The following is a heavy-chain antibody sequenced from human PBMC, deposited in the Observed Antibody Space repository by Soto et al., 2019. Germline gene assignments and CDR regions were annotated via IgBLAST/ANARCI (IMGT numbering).Heavy chain of an antibody. D-gene: IGHD2-2*01. CDR3: ARAIIVVVPAAQYNWFDP. CDR1: GYSISSGYY. V-gene: IGHV4-38-2*01. CDR2: IYHSGST. J-gene: IGHJ5*02. Sequence: SETLSLTCAVSGYSISSGYYWGWIRQPLGKGLEWIGSIYHSGSTYYNPSLKSRATISVDTSKNQFSLKLSSVTAADTAVYYCARAIIVVVPAAQYNWFDPWGQGTLVTVSS.